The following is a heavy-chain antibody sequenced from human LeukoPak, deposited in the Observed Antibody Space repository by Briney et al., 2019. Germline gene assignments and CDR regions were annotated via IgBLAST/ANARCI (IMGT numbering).Heavy chain of an antibody. J-gene: IGHJ4*02. V-gene: IGHV4-61*02. CDR1: GGSISSSSYY. Sequence: PSETLSLTCTVSGGSISSSSYYWSWTRQPAGKGLEWIGRIYTSGSTNYNPSLKSRVTMSVDTSKNQFSLKLSSVTAADTAVYYCARADAGVFDYWGQGTLVTVSS. CDR3: ARADAGVFDY. D-gene: IGHD3-10*01. CDR2: IYTSGST.